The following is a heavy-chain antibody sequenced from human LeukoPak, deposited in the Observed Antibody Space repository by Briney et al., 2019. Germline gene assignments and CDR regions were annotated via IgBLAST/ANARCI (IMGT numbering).Heavy chain of an antibody. CDR3: ARADYGDYARYWYFDL. CDR1: GGSISSYY. D-gene: IGHD4-17*01. J-gene: IGHJ2*01. V-gene: IGHV4-59*01. Sequence: PSETLSLTCTVSGGSISSYYWSWIRQPPGKGLEWIGYIYYSGGTNYNPSLKSRVTISVDTSKNQFSLKLSSVTAADTAVYYCARADYGDYARYWYFDLWGRGTLVTVSS. CDR2: IYYSGGT.